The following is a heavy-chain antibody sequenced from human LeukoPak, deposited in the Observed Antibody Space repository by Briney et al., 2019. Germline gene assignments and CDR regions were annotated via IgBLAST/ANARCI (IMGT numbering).Heavy chain of an antibody. CDR2: IYYSGST. V-gene: IGHV4-39*07. CDR1: GGSISSSSYY. J-gene: IGHJ3*02. CDR3: ARAPLHHDAFDI. Sequence: SETLSLTCTVSGGSISSSSYYWGWIRQPPGKGLEWIGSIYYSGSTYYNPSLKSRVTISVDTSKNQFSLKLSSVTAADTAVYYCARAPLHHDAFDIWGQGTMVTVSS.